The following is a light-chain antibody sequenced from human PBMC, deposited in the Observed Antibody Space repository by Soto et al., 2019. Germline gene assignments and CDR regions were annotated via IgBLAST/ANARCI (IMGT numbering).Light chain of an antibody. J-gene: IGKJ1*01. V-gene: IGKV1-5*03. CDR3: QQINNSPWT. CDR1: QSISSW. Sequence: DIQMTQSPSTLSASVGDRVTITCRASQSISSWLAWYQQKPGKAPKLLIYKASSLESGVPSRFSGSGSGTEFPLTISSLQPDDFATYYCQQINNSPWTFGQGTRVEIK. CDR2: KAS.